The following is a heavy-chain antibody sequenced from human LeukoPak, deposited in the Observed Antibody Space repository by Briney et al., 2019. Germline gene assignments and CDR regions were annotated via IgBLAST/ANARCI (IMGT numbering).Heavy chain of an antibody. CDR3: AKDQGLLPRADYYYYMDV. V-gene: IGHV3-30-3*01. Sequence: PGRSLRLSCAAYGFTFSSYAMHWVRQAPGKGLEWVAVISYDGSNKYYADSVKGRFTISRDNSKNTLYVQMNSLRAEDTAVYYCAKDQGLLPRADYYYYMDVWGKGTTVTVSS. CDR1: GFTFSSYA. J-gene: IGHJ6*03. CDR2: ISYDGSNK. D-gene: IGHD3-22*01.